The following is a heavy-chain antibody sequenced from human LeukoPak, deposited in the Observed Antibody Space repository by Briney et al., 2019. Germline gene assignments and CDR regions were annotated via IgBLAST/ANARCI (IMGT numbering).Heavy chain of an antibody. CDR1: GYTFTSYG. V-gene: IGHV1-18*01. D-gene: IGHD3-9*01. CDR2: ISAYNGNT. J-gene: IGHJ5*02. Sequence: ASVKVSCKGSGYTFTSYGISWVRRAPGQGLEWMGWISAYNGNTNYAQKLQGRVTMTTDTSTSTAYMELRSLRSDDTAVYYCARATYDILTGRNWFDPWGQGTLVTVSS. CDR3: ARATYDILTGRNWFDP.